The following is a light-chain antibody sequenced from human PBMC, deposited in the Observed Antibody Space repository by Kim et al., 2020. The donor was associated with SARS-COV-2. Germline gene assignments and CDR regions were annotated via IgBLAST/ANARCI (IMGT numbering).Light chain of an antibody. Sequence: LSPGESATLSGRASQRISSYLAWYQQKPGQAPRLLIADASNRATGIPARFSGSGSGTDFTLTISSLEPEDFAVYYCQQRSSWLFTFGPGTRVDIK. CDR2: DAS. V-gene: IGKV3-11*01. J-gene: IGKJ3*01. CDR3: QQRSSWLFT. CDR1: QRISSY.